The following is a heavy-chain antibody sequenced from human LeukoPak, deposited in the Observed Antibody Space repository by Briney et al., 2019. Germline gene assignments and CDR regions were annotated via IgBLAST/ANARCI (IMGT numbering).Heavy chain of an antibody. V-gene: IGHV3-15*01. CDR3: ATATDRYYYGSGTLLDH. CDR1: GFTFSDYY. CDR2: VKSKTDGGTL. J-gene: IGHJ4*02. D-gene: IGHD3-10*01. Sequence: GGSLRLSCAASGFTFSDYYMSWIRQAPGQGLEWVGRVKSKTDGGTLDYAAPVKDRFIISRDDSSNTVSLQMNSLKSEDTAIYFCATATDRYYYGSGTLLDHWGRGTLVTVSS.